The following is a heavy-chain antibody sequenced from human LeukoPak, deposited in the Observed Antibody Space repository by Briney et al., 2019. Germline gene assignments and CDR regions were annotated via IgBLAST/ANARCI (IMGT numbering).Heavy chain of an antibody. CDR2: IYYSGST. CDR3: AKTSVGYHYYGMDV. V-gene: IGHV4-31*03. Sequence: TSQTLSLTCTVSGGSISSGGYYWSWIRQHPGKGLEWIGYIYYSGSTYYNPSLKSRVTISVDTSKNQFSLKLSSVTAADTAVYYCAKTSVGYHYYGMDVWGQGTTVTVSS. J-gene: IGHJ6*02. CDR1: GGSISSGGYY.